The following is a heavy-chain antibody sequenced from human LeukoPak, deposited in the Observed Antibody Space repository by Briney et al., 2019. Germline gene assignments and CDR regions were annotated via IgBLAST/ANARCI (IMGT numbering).Heavy chain of an antibody. J-gene: IGHJ4*02. CDR2: IHDSGST. CDR3: ASGDGYNYRYFDY. CDR1: GAPIGSGGYY. V-gene: IGHV4-31*03. D-gene: IGHD3-22*01. Sequence: SQTLSLTCTVSGAPIGSGGYYWTWIRQPPGTGLEWIGYIHDSGSTYYKPSLKSRITISLDTSKNQFSVKLSSVTAADTAVYYCASGDGYNYRYFDYWGQGTLVAVSS.